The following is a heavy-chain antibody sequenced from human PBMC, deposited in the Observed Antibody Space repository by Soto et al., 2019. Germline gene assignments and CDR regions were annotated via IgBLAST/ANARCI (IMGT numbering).Heavy chain of an antibody. CDR1: GFSLSTSGGA. CDR2: IYWDDDK. D-gene: IGHD3-10*01. J-gene: IGHJ4*02. V-gene: IGHV2-5*02. CDR3: AHCRRDRGIITPSY. Sequence: QITLKESGPTLVKPTQTLTLTCTFSGFSLSTSGGAVGWIRQPPGKALDWLALIYWDDDKRYSPSLKSRLTTTKDTSKNQVILTVTNMDPVDTATYYCAHCRRDRGIITPSYWGQGTLVTVSS.